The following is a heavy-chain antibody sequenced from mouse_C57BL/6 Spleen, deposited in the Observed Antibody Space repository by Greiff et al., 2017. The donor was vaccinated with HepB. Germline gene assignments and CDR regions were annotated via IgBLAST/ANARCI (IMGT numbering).Heavy chain of an antibody. Sequence: EVKLVESGGGLVKPGGSLKLSCAASGFTFSDYGMHWVRRAPEKGLEWVAYISSGSSTIYYADTVKGRFTISRDNAKHTLFLQMTNLRSEDTAMYYCARALYGSSPYFDYWGQGTTLTVSS. J-gene: IGHJ2*01. CDR3: ARALYGSSPYFDY. V-gene: IGHV5-17*01. D-gene: IGHD1-1*01. CDR1: GFTFSDYG. CDR2: ISSGSSTI.